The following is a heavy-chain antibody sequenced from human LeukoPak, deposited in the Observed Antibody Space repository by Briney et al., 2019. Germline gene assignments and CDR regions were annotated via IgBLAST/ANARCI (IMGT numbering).Heavy chain of an antibody. J-gene: IGHJ4*02. V-gene: IGHV3-74*01. D-gene: IGHD2-15*01. CDR1: GXSFSSYW. CDR2: VKGDGSST. CDR3: ARDVGHIIDY. Sequence: SGGSLRLSCAASGXSFSSYWVHWVRQAPGKGLVWVLRVKGDGSSTTYADSVKGRFTISRDNAKNTLYLQMNSLRAEDTAVYYCARDVGHIIDYWGQGTLVTVSS.